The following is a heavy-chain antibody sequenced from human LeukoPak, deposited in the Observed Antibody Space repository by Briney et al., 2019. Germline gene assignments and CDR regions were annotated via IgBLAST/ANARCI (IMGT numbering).Heavy chain of an antibody. CDR3: ARDRFGGDFP. D-gene: IGHD2-21*02. J-gene: IGHJ5*02. CDR1: GFTFSSYA. V-gene: IGHV3-23*01. CDR2: ISGSGGST. Sequence: PGGSLRLSCAASGFTFSSYAMSWVRQAPGKGLEWVSAISGSGGSTYYADSVKGRFTISRDNSKNTLYLQMGSLRAEDMAVYYCARDRFGGDFPWGQGTLVTVSS.